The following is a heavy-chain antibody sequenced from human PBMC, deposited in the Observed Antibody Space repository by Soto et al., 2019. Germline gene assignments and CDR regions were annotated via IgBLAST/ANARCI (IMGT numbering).Heavy chain of an antibody. J-gene: IGHJ5*02. CDR1: GCQFTSSW. CDR3: ARKDKSGYFNWFDP. Sequence: PGGSLTLSCRTSGCQFTSSWIAWVRPLPGKGLEWMGIIFPSDSDTRYSPSFQGQVTISADRSTSTVFLQWASLKASDTAVYFCARKDKSGYFNWFDPWGQGTLVTVS. D-gene: IGHD3-22*01. CDR2: IFPSDSDT. V-gene: IGHV5-51*01.